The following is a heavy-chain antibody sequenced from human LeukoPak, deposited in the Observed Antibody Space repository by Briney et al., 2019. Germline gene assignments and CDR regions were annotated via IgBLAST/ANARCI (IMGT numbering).Heavy chain of an antibody. D-gene: IGHD3-22*01. CDR1: GYTFTSYA. J-gene: IGHJ4*02. CDR3: VYGGKWLPFDY. V-gene: IGHV7-4-1*02. Sequence: GASVKVSCKASGYTFTSYAMNWVRQAPGQGLEWMGWINTNTGNPTYAQGFTGRFVFSLDTSVSTAYLQISSLKAEDTAVYYCVYGGKWLPFDYWGQGTLVTVSS. CDR2: INTNTGNP.